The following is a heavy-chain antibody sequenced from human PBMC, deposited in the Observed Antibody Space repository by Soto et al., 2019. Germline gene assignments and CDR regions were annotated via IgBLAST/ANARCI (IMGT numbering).Heavy chain of an antibody. CDR3: ASLASNYYDSSGYYQKIDY. D-gene: IGHD3-22*01. J-gene: IGHJ4*02. CDR2: IYYSGST. V-gene: IGHV4-59*01. Sequence: NPSETLSLTCTVSGGSISSYYWSWIRQPPGKGLEWIGYIYYSGSTNYNPSLKSRVTISVDTSKNQFSLKLSSVTAADTAVYYCASLASNYYDSSGYYQKIDYWGQGTLVTVSS. CDR1: GGSISSYY.